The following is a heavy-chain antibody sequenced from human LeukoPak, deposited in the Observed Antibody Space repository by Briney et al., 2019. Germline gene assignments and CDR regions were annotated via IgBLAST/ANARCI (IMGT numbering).Heavy chain of an antibody. CDR2: IYKTGST. Sequence: PSETLSLTCTVSGASIRSDYWNWIRQPAGKGLEWIGRIYKTGSTNYNPSLKSRVTMSVDTSKNQFSLKLSSVSAADAGVYYCARDRGYDSWEGVSYFDNWGRGTPVTVSS. CDR1: GASIRSDY. J-gene: IGHJ4*02. CDR3: ARDRGYDSWEGVSYFDN. V-gene: IGHV4-4*07. D-gene: IGHD3-22*01.